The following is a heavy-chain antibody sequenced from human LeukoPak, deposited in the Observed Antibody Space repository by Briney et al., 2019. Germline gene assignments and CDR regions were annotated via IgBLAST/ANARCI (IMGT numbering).Heavy chain of an antibody. J-gene: IGHJ6*03. CDR2: SSSSSSYI. Sequence: GGSLRLSCAASGFTFSSYSMNWVRQAPGKGLEWVSSSSSSSSYIYYADSVKGRFTISRDNAKNSLYLQMNSLRAEDMAVYYCARDRRQQLGNYYYYYMDVWGKGTTVTVSS. V-gene: IGHV3-21*01. CDR1: GFTFSSYS. D-gene: IGHD6-13*01. CDR3: ARDRRQQLGNYYYYYMDV.